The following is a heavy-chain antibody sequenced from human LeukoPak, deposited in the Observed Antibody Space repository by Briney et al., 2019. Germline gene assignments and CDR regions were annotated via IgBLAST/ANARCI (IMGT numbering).Heavy chain of an antibody. V-gene: IGHV4-34*01. J-gene: IGHJ4*02. Sequence: SETLSLTCAVYGGSFSGYYWSWLRQPPGKGLEWIGEINHSGSTNYNPSLKSRVTISVDTSKNQFSLKLSSVTAADTAVYYCARRWRPYSSSWYGERWGQGTLVTVSS. D-gene: IGHD6-13*01. CDR1: GGSFSGYY. CDR2: INHSGST. CDR3: ARRWRPYSSSWYGER.